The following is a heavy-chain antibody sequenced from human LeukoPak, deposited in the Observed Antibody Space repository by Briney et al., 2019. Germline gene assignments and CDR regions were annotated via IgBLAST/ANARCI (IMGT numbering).Heavy chain of an antibody. CDR2: IYSGGST. CDR3: AISSGYYHEAFDI. J-gene: IGHJ3*02. Sequence: PGGSLRLSCAASGFTVSSNYMSWVRQAPGKGLEWVSVIYSGGSTYYADSVKGRFTISRDNAKNSLYLQMNSLRAEDMALYYCAISSGYYHEAFDIWGQGTMVTVSS. D-gene: IGHD3-22*01. V-gene: IGHV3-53*05. CDR1: GFTVSSNY.